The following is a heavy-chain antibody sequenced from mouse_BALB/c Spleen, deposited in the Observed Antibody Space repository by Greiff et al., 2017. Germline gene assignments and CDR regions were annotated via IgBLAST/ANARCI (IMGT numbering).Heavy chain of an antibody. CDR3: ARSNSHYAMDY. V-gene: IGHV5-15*02. D-gene: IGHD2-5*01. CDR1: GFTFSDYG. J-gene: IGHJ4*01. CDR2: ISNFAYSI. Sequence: EVKLVESGGGLVQPGGSRKLSCAASGFTFSDYGMAWVRQAPGKGPEWVAFISNFAYSIYYADTVTGRFTISRENAKNTQYLEMSSLRSEDTAMYYSARSNSHYAMDYWGQGTSVTVSS.